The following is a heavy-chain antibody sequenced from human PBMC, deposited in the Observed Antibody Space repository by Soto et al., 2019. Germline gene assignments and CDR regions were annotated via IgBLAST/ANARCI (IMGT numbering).Heavy chain of an antibody. V-gene: IGHV5-51*01. CDR2: IYPCDSDT. CDR3: ARGHYYGMDV. J-gene: IGHJ6*02. Sequence: ESLKISFKGSGYSLTSYWIGWVRQIPGKGLEWMGIIYPCDSDTRYSPSFQGQVTISADKSISTAYLQWSSLRASDTAMYYCARGHYYGMDVWGQGTTVTVSS. CDR1: GYSLTSYW.